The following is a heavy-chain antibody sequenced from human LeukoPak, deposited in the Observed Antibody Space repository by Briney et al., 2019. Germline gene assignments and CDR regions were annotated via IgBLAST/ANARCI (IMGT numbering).Heavy chain of an antibody. Sequence: PSETLSLTCTVSGGSISSGGYYWSWIRQRPGKGLEWIGYIYYSGSTYYNPSLKSRVTISVDTSKNQFSLKLSSVTAADTAVYYCARGVERIFGVVNWFDPWGQGTPVTVSS. CDR2: IYYSGST. D-gene: IGHD3-3*01. CDR1: GGSISSGGYY. V-gene: IGHV4-30-4*08. J-gene: IGHJ5*02. CDR3: ARGVERIFGVVNWFDP.